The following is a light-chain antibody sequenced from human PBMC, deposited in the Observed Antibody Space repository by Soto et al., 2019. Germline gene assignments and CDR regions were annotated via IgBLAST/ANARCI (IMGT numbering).Light chain of an antibody. CDR3: QQYGSSPRT. Sequence: VLTLSPGTLSLSPRERATLSCRASQSVSSSSLAWYQQKPGQAPRLLIYGASSRATGIPDRFSGSGSGTDFTLTISRLEPEDFAVYYCQQYGSSPRTFGQGTKVDIK. J-gene: IGKJ1*01. V-gene: IGKV3-20*01. CDR2: GAS. CDR1: QSVSSSS.